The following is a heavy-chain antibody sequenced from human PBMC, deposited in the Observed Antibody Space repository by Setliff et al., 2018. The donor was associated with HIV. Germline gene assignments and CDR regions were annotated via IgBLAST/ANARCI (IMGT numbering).Heavy chain of an antibody. CDR3: ARLSGGMVPNY. D-gene: IGHD3-10*01. V-gene: IGHV4-34*01. J-gene: IGHJ4*02. CDR1: GGSFSGYY. CDR2: INHSGKT. Sequence: PSETLSLTCAVYGGSFSGYYWSWIRQPPGKGLEWIGEINHSGKTYYNPSLKNRLTISVDPSKNQILLRLSSVTAADTAVYYCARLSGGMVPNYWGQGTLVTVSS.